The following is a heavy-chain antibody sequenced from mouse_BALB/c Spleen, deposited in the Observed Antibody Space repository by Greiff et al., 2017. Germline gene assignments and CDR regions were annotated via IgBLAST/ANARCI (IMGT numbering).Heavy chain of an antibody. CDR2: INPYYGST. D-gene: IGHD6-1*01. CDR1: GYSFTDYI. CDR3: ARYSDAMDY. J-gene: IGHJ4*01. V-gene: IGHV1-39*01. Sequence: EVQLQQTGPELVKPGASVKISCKASGYSFTDYIMLWVKQSHGKSLEWIGNINPYYGSTSYNLKFKGKATLTVDKSSSTAYMQLNSLTSEDSAVYCCARYSDAMDYWGQGTSVTVSS.